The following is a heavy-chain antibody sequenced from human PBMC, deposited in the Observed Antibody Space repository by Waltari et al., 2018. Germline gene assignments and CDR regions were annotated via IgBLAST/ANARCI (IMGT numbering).Heavy chain of an antibody. CDR3: AREPEGGPRGDV. CDR2: ISYDGSNK. Sequence: QVQLVESGGGVVQPGRSLRLSCAASGFTFSSYAMHWVRQAPGKGLEWVAVISYDGSNKYYADSVKGRFTISRDNSKNTLYLQMNSLRAEDTAVYYCAREPEGGPRGDVWGQGTTVTVSS. D-gene: IGHD3-16*01. CDR1: GFTFSSYA. J-gene: IGHJ6*02. V-gene: IGHV3-30*01.